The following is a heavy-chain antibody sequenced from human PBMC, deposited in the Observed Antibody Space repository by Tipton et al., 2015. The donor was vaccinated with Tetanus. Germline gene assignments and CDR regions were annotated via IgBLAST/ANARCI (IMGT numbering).Heavy chain of an antibody. Sequence: SLRLSCAGSGFIFSSYAMSWVRQAPGKGLEWVSAISGSGGTTYYADSVKGRLTISRDNSENTLFLQMNSLRAEDTALYYCSKRLFDSRGYPIMISSPFDLWGQRTLVTVSS. CDR2: ISGSGGTT. CDR3: SKRLFDSRGYPIMISSPFDL. J-gene: IGHJ5*02. CDR1: GFIFSSYA. D-gene: IGHD3-22*01. V-gene: IGHV3-23*01.